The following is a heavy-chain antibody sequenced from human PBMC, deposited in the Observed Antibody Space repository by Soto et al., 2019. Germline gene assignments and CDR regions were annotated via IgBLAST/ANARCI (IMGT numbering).Heavy chain of an antibody. CDR2: INSDRSST. J-gene: IGHJ6*02. Sequence: PGGSLRLSFAASGFTFSSYWMHWVRQAPGKGLVWVSRINSDRSSTSYADSVKGRFTISRDNAKNTLYLQKNSLRAEDTAVYYCERDRPYLLRFLEWLPAPLAMDVWGQGTTVTVSS. D-gene: IGHD3-3*01. V-gene: IGHV3-74*01. CDR3: ERDRPYLLRFLEWLPAPLAMDV. CDR1: GFTFSSYW.